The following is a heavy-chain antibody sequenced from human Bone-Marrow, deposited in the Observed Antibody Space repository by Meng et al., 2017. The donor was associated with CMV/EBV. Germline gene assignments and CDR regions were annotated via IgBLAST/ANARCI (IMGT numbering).Heavy chain of an antibody. J-gene: IGHJ6*02. V-gene: IGHV3-30-3*01. Sequence: GESLKISCAASGFTFSSYAMHWVRQAPGKGLEWVAVISYDGSNKYYADSVKGRFTISRDNSKNTLYLQMNSLRAEDTAVYYCARGTDQLLSAYYYYYVMDVWGQATTATFSS. CDR2: ISYDGSNK. CDR1: GFTFSSYA. D-gene: IGHD2-2*01. CDR3: ARGTDQLLSAYYYYYVMDV.